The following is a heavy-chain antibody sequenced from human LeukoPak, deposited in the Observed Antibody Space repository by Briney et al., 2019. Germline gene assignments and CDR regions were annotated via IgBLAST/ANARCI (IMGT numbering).Heavy chain of an antibody. V-gene: IGHV3-23*01. J-gene: IGHJ3*02. D-gene: IGHD2-2*02. CDR2: VSGSGGST. Sequence: PGRSLRLSCAASGFTFSSYAVSWVRQTPGKGLEWVSAVSGSGGSTYYADSVKGRFTISRDNSKNTLYLQMNSLRAEDTAVYYCAKTNTWDAFDIWGQGTMVTVSS. CDR3: AKTNTWDAFDI. CDR1: GFTFSSYA.